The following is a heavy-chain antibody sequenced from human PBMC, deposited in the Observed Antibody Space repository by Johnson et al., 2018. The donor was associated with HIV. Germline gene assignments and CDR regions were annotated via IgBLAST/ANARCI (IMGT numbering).Heavy chain of an antibody. Sequence: QVQLVESGGGVVQPGRSLRLSCAASGFTFSSYGMHWVRQAPGKGLEWVAVIWYDGSNKYYADSVKGRFTISRDNSKNTLYLQMNSLRAEDTAVYYCAKGGYCSCGSCYPDAFDIWGQGTMVTVSS. CDR3: AKGGYCSCGSCYPDAFDI. J-gene: IGHJ3*02. CDR2: IWYDGSNK. V-gene: IGHV3-33*06. D-gene: IGHD2-15*01. CDR1: GFTFSSYG.